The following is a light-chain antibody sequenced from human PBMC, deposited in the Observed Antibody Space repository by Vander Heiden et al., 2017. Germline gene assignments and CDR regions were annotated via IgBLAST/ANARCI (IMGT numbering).Light chain of an antibody. CDR3: TSCTSASTGCF. J-gene: IGLJ1*01. Sequence: QSALAQPAYVSGSPGQSITICCSETNSGLGTYPFVSWYQQRPGKAPKLRRDELSTRPSGVSILFSGSKSGDPSSLTISGLQSEDEGDDYCTSCTSASTGCFFGPGTKVTV. CDR1: NSGLGTYPF. V-gene: IGLV2-14*01. CDR2: ELS.